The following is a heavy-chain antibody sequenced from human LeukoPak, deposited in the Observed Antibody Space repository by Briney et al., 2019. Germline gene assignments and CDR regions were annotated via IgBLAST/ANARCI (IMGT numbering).Heavy chain of an antibody. J-gene: IGHJ5*02. CDR2: ISSSGSTI. CDR3: ARGLRWYRKGFDP. D-gene: IGHD4-23*01. V-gene: IGHV3-48*03. CDR1: RFTFSRSW. Sequence: GGSLRLSCAASRFTFSRSWMSWVRQAPGKGLEWVSYISSSGSTIYYADSVKGRFTISRDNAKNSLYLQMNSLRAEDTAVYYCARGLRWYRKGFDPWGQGTLVTVSS.